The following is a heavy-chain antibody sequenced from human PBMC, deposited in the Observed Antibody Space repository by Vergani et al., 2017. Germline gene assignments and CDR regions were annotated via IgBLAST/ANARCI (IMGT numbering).Heavy chain of an antibody. CDR1: GFTFSACP. D-gene: IGHD1-7*01. J-gene: IGHJ4*02. CDR2: IGDSGDTT. Sequence: EVQLLQSGGGVIQPGGSVRLSCAASGFTFSACPMTWVRQAPGKGLEWVSSIGDSGDTTFYSKSVKGRFSISRENSKNTLYLQMNSLRAEDTAIYYCAKMRHNWNSDDADWGQGTLVTVSS. CDR3: AKMRHNWNSDDAD. V-gene: IGHV3-23*01.